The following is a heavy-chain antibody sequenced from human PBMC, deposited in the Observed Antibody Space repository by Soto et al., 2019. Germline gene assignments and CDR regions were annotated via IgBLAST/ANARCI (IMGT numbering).Heavy chain of an antibody. Sequence: GGSLRLSCAASGFTFSDYYMSWIRQAPGKGLEWVSYISSSGSTIYYADSVKGRFTISRDNAKNSLYLQMNSLRAEDTAVYYCARDPGHTMTTVTRNPYYYYYMDVWGKGTTVTVSS. CDR1: GFTFSDYY. CDR3: ARDPGHTMTTVTRNPYYYYYMDV. J-gene: IGHJ6*03. V-gene: IGHV3-11*01. CDR2: ISSSGSTI. D-gene: IGHD4-17*01.